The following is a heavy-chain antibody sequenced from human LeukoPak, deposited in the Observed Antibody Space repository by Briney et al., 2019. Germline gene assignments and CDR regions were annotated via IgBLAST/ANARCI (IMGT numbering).Heavy chain of an antibody. V-gene: IGHV1-2*02. CDR1: GYTFTGYY. CDR3: ARGRRFSSPMHYYYYMDV. J-gene: IGHJ6*03. D-gene: IGHD6-13*01. CDR2: INSNSGGT. Sequence: ASVTVSCKASGYTFTGYYMHWVRQAPGQGLEWMGWINSNSGGTNYAQKFQGRVTMTRDTSISTAYMDLSRLRSDDTAVYYCARGRRFSSPMHYYYYMDVWGKGTTVTVSS.